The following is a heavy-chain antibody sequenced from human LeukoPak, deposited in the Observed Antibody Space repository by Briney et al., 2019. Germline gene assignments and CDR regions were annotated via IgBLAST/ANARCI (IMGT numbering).Heavy chain of an antibody. J-gene: IGHJ2*01. CDR2: IYYSGST. D-gene: IGHD4-17*01. CDR1: GGSISSYY. CDR3: ARKTTVTTRPDWYFDL. V-gene: IGHV4-59*08. Sequence: SETLSLTCTVSGGSISSYYWSWIRQPPGKGLEWIGYIYYSGSTNYNPSLKSRVTISVDTSKNQFSLKLSSVTAADTAAYYCARKTTVTTRPDWYFDLWGRGTLVTVSS.